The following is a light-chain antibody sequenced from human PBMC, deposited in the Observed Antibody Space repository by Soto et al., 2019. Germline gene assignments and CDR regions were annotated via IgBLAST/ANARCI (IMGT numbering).Light chain of an antibody. J-gene: IGLJ3*02. Sequence: QSVLTQPPSASGTPGQRVTISCSGSSSNIGSNTVNWYQQLPGTAPKLLIYSNNQRPSGVPDRFSDSKSGTSASLAISGLQSEDEADYYCAAWDDGLNGWVFGGGTEVTVL. CDR2: SNN. CDR3: AAWDDGLNGWV. CDR1: SSNIGSNT. V-gene: IGLV1-44*01.